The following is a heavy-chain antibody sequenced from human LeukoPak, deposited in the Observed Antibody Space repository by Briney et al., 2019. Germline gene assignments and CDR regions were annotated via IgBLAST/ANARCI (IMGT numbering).Heavy chain of an antibody. CDR2: ISGSGGST. J-gene: IGHJ4*02. Sequence: GGSLRLSCAASGFTFSSYAMSWVRQAPGKGLEWVSAISGSGGSTYYADSVKGRFTISTDNSKNTLYLQMNSLRAEDTAVYYCAKDWEDIVLMVYALNYWGQGTLVTVSS. D-gene: IGHD2-8*01. V-gene: IGHV3-23*01. CDR3: AKDWEDIVLMVYALNY. CDR1: GFTFSSYA.